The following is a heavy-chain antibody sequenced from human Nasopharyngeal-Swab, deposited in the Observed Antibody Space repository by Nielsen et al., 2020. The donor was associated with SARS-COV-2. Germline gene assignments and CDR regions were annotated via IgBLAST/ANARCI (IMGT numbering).Heavy chain of an antibody. CDR1: GFTFSSSW. Sequence: GASLKISCAASGFTFSSSWMHWIRQDPGKGLVWVARMNSDGSTINYGDSVMGRFIISRDNAKNMLYLQMYSLRAEDTAVYYCAREMGYCSSTSCGQEGNYYYYYMDVWGKGTTVTVSS. D-gene: IGHD2-2*01. CDR3: AREMGYCSSTSCGQEGNYYYYYMDV. V-gene: IGHV3-74*01. J-gene: IGHJ6*03. CDR2: MNSDGSTI.